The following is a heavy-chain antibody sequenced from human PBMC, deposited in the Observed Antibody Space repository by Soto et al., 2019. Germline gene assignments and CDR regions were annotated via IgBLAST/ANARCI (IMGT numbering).Heavy chain of an antibody. V-gene: IGHV3-23*01. CDR1: GFTFSSYA. CDR3: AKNLRLELQFYYYYMDV. Sequence: PGGSLRLSCAASGFTFSSYAMSWVRQAPGKGLEWVSAISGSGGSTYYADSVKGRFTISRDNSKNTLYLQMNSLRAEDTAVYYCAKNLRLELQFYYYYMDVWGKGTTVTVSS. J-gene: IGHJ6*03. D-gene: IGHD1-7*01. CDR2: ISGSGGST.